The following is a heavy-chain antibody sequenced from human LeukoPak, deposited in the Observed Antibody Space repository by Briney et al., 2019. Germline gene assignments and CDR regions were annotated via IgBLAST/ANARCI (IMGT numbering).Heavy chain of an antibody. J-gene: IGHJ6*02. V-gene: IGHV3-74*03. CDR1: GFTFSSHW. CDR2: INGDGSNT. Sequence: GGSLRLSCAASGFTFSSHWMHWVRQAPGKGLVWVSRINGDGSNTTYADSVKGRFTISRDNSKNTLYLQMNSLRAEDTAVYYCARARDYYYYGMDVWGQGTTVTVSS. CDR3: ARARDYYYYGMDV.